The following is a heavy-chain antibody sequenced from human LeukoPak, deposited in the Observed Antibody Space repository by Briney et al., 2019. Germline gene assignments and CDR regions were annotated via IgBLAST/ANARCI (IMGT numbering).Heavy chain of an antibody. CDR1: AFTFRSYW. J-gene: IGHJ4*02. D-gene: IGHD2-2*01. CDR2: INTDGSST. V-gene: IGHV3-74*01. Sequence: PGGSLRLSCKASAFTFRSYWMHWVRQAPGKGLAWVSRINTDGSSTTYADSVKGRFTIFRDNARNTLYLQMNSLRAEDTAVYYCAKCEVVPAAMLWTPDYWGQGTLVTVSS. CDR3: AKCEVVPAAMLWTPDY.